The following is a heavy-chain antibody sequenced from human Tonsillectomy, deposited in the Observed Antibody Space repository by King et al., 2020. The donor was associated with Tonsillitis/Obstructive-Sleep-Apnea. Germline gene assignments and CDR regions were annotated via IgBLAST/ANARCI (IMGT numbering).Heavy chain of an antibody. J-gene: IGHJ5*02. D-gene: IGHD3-3*01. CDR1: GNTVTSHA. V-gene: IGHV7-4-1*02. CDR3: ARGGPITHFGVVIKDNWFDP. Sequence: VQLVQSGSELKKPGASVKVSCKASGNTVTSHAMHWVRQAPGQGLEWMGWINTNTGNPTFAQGFIGRFVFSSDTSVSTTYLQISRLKAEDTAVYYCARGGPITHFGVVIKDNWFDPWGQGTLVTVSS. CDR2: INTNTGNP.